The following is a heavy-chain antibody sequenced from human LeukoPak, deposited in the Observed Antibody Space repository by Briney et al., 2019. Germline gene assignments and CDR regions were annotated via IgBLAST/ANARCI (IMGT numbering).Heavy chain of an antibody. CDR2: IYPRDGNT. V-gene: IGHV1-46*01. CDR3: ASGGIVGATQSSGVDY. CDR1: GYSFTSNY. Sequence: ASVKVSCKASGYSFTSNYIHWVRQAPGQGLEWMGMIYPRDGNTSYAQKFQGRVTVTRDTSTSTVHMELSGLRSEDTAVYYCASGGIVGATQSSGVDYWGQGTLVTVSS. J-gene: IGHJ4*02. D-gene: IGHD1-26*01.